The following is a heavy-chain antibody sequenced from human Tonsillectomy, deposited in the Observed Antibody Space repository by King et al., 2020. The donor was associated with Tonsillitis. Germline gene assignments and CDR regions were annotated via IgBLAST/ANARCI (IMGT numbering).Heavy chain of an antibody. Sequence: QLQLQESGPGLVKPSETLSLTCTVAGGSISSSSYYWGWIRQTPGKGLEWIGSIYYSGSTDYNPSLKRRVTISVETSKNQLSLKLSSVTAADTAVYYCARAIGYCSSTSCRNWFDPWGQGTLVTVSS. CDR1: GGSISSSSYY. CDR3: ARAIGYCSSTSCRNWFDP. J-gene: IGHJ5*02. V-gene: IGHV4-39*01. CDR2: IYYSGST. D-gene: IGHD2-2*01.